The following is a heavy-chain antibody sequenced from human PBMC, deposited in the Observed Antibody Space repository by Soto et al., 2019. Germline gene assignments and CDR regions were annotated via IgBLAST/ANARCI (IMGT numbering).Heavy chain of an antibody. Sequence: ASVKVSCKASGYTFTNYYMHWVGQAPGQGLEWMGIINPSGGSTSYAQKFQGRVTMTRDTSTSTVYMELSSLRLEDTAVYYCAREWPVTSDYWGQGTLVTVSS. J-gene: IGHJ4*02. CDR1: GYTFTNYY. CDR2: INPSGGST. CDR3: AREWPVTSDY. V-gene: IGHV1-46*01. D-gene: IGHD4-17*01.